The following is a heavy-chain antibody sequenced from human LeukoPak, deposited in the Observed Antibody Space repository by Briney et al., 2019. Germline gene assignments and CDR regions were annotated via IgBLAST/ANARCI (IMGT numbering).Heavy chain of an antibody. Sequence: SETLSLTCTVSGGSISSSSYYWGWIRQPPGKGLEWIVSIYYTGSTYYNPSLKSRVTISVDTSKNQFSLKLSSVTAADTAVYYCARITYYYYYMDVWGKGTTVTISS. CDR1: GGSISSSSYY. CDR2: IYYTGST. J-gene: IGHJ6*03. CDR3: ARITYYYYYMDV. V-gene: IGHV4-39*01. D-gene: IGHD1-14*01.